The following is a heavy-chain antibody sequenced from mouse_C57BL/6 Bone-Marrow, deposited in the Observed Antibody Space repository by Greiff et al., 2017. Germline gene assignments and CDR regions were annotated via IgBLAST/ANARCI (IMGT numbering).Heavy chain of an antibody. CDR1: GFTFSDYY. CDR2: ISNGGGST. Sequence: EVQRVESGGGLVQPGGSLKLSCAASGFTFSDYYMYWVRQTPEKRLEWVAYISNGGGSTYYPDTVKGRFTISRDNAKNTLYLQMSRLKSEDTAMYYCARHGSTTVVAPFAYWGQGTLVTVSA. J-gene: IGHJ3*01. CDR3: ARHGSTTVVAPFAY. V-gene: IGHV5-12*01. D-gene: IGHD1-1*01.